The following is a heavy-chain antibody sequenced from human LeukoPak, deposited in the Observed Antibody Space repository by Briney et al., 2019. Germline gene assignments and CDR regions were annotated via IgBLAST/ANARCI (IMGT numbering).Heavy chain of an antibody. J-gene: IGHJ4*02. CDR2: VSGSGRST. Sequence: GGSLRLSCAASGFTFSSYAMSWVRQAPGKGLEWVSGVSGSGRSTYYADSVKGRFTISRDNSKNTVHLQMNSLRAEDTAVYYCVDYGSGSWAFDYWGQGALVTVSS. CDR3: VDYGSGSWAFDY. V-gene: IGHV3-23*01. CDR1: GFTFSSYA. D-gene: IGHD3-10*01.